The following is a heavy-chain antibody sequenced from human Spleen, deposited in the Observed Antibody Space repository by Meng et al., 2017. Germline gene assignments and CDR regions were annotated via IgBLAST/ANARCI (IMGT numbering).Heavy chain of an antibody. CDR1: GFTFSRYA. J-gene: IGHJ3*02. D-gene: IGHD3-10*01. Sequence: GESLKISCAASGFTFSRYAMSWVRQAPGKGLEWVSSIRGSGDTTYYADSVKGRFTVSGDNSKNTLYLQMNSLRAEDTAVYYCAREGSYGSGSYGALDIWGQGTMVTVSS. CDR3: AREGSYGSGSYGALDI. V-gene: IGHV3-23*01. CDR2: IRGSGDTT.